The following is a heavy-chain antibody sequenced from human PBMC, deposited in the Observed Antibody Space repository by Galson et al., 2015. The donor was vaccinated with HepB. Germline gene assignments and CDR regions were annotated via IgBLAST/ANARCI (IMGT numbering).Heavy chain of an antibody. CDR2: ITSGSDYI. J-gene: IGHJ5*02. CDR3: ARTGSSSTILRNSWFDP. V-gene: IGHV3-11*06. D-gene: IGHD2-2*01. Sequence: SLRLCFAAAGFTFSDYYMSWIRHAPGKGLEWVSSITSGSDYIYYADSLKGRFTISRDNAKNSLFLQMNSLRVEDTAVYYCARTGSSSTILRNSWFDPWGQGILVTVSS. CDR1: GFTFSDYY.